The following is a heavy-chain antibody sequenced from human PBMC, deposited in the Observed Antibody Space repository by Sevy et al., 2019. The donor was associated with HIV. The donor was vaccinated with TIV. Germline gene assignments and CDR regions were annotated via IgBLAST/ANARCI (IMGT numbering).Heavy chain of an antibody. CDR2: IKQDGSEK. J-gene: IGHJ1*01. CDR1: GFTFSGSW. Sequence: GSLRLSCAASGFTFSGSWMTWVRQAPGQGLEWVANIKQDGSEKYYVDSVRGRFTISRDNAYNSLYLQMNSLRAEDTAVYYRARYLVGNWGQGTLVTVSS. CDR3: ARYLVGN. D-gene: IGHD1-26*01. V-gene: IGHV3-7*01.